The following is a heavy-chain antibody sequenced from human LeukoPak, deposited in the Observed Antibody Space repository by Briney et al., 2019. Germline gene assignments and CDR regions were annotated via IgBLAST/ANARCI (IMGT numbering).Heavy chain of an antibody. D-gene: IGHD4-17*01. J-gene: IGHJ4*02. V-gene: IGHV5-51*01. CDR3: ARRLYGDYLDY. CDR2: IYPGDSDT. CDR1: GYSFANYW. Sequence: GESLKISCKGSGYSFANYWIAWVRQMPGKGLEWMGVIYPGDSDTRYGPSFQGQVTISADKSISATYLQWSTLKASDTAMYYCARRLYGDYLDYWGQGTLVTVSS.